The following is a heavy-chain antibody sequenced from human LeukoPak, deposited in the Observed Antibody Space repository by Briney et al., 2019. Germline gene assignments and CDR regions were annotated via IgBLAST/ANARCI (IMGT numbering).Heavy chain of an antibody. V-gene: IGHV3-48*04. CDR3: ARLFSTAHY. CDR2: ISSSGSTI. Sequence: GGSLRLSCAASGVTFSSYSLSWVRQAPGKGLEWVSLISSSGSTIYYADSVKGRFTISRDNAKNSLYLQMNSLRAEDTAVYYCARLFSTAHYWGQGTLVTVSS. D-gene: IGHD2-21*01. J-gene: IGHJ4*02. CDR1: GVTFSSYS.